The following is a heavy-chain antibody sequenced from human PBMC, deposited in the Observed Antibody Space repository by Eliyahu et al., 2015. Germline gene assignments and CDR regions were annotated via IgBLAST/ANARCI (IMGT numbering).Heavy chain of an antibody. CDR1: GFNFSTYG. Sequence: QVQLMESGGGVVQPGRSLSLSCVTSGFNFSTYGMPWVRQXPGKGLGWVXALWNEGGNKYYADSVKGRFTISRDNSKNTLYLQMNSLRAEDTAVYYCARDCSSTSCYVIWGQGTLVTVSS. J-gene: IGHJ1*01. D-gene: IGHD2-2*01. CDR3: ARDCSSTSCYVI. V-gene: IGHV3-33*01. CDR2: LWNEGGNK.